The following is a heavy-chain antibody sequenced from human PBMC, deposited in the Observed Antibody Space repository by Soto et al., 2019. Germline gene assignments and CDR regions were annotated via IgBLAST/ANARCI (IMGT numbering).Heavy chain of an antibody. Sequence: QVQLVESGGGVVQPGRSLRLSCAASGFTFSSYGMHWVRQAPGKGLEWVAVIWYDGSNKYHADSVKGRFTISRDNSKNTLYLHMNRLRAEDTAVYYCASEGSVGVTSGGQLDSWGQGTLVTVSS. J-gene: IGHJ4*02. CDR1: GFTFSSYG. D-gene: IGHD1-26*01. V-gene: IGHV3-33*01. CDR2: IWYDGSNK. CDR3: ASEGSVGVTSGGQLDS.